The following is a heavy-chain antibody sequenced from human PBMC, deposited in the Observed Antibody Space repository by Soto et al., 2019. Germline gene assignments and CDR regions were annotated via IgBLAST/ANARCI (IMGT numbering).Heavy chain of an antibody. Sequence: PGGSLRLSCAASGFTFSSYGMHWVRQAPGKGLEWVAVIWYDGSNKYYADSVKGRFTISRDNSKNTLYLQMNSLRAEDTAVYYCARDGNDPWVYYYYYYGMDVWGQGTTVTVSS. V-gene: IGHV3-33*01. D-gene: IGHD1-1*01. CDR1: GFTFSSYG. CDR3: ARDGNDPWVYYYYYYGMDV. CDR2: IWYDGSNK. J-gene: IGHJ6*02.